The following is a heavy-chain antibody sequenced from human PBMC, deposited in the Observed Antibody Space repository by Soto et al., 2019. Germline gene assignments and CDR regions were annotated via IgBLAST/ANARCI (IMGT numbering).Heavy chain of an antibody. CDR2: ISSSSSTI. Sequence: EVQLVESGGGLVQPGGSLRLSCAASGFTFSSYSMNWVRQAPGKGLEWVSYISSSSSTIYYADSVKGRFTISRDNAKNSLYLQMNSLRAEDTAVYYCARDPPTYYDYIWGLPVDAFDIWGQGTMVTVSS. D-gene: IGHD3-16*01. J-gene: IGHJ3*02. CDR1: GFTFSSYS. V-gene: IGHV3-48*01. CDR3: ARDPPTYYDYIWGLPVDAFDI.